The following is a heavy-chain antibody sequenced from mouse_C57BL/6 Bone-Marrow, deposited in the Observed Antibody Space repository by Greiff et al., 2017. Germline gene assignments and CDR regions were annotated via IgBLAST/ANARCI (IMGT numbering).Heavy chain of an antibody. CDR2: INPYNGGT. V-gene: IGHV1-19*01. J-gene: IGHJ4*01. CDR3: ARLDYAMDY. Sequence: VQLQQSGPVLVKPGASVKMSCKASGYTFTDYYMNWVKQSHGKSLEWIGVINPYNGGTSYNQKFKGKATLTVDKSSSTAYMELNSLTSEDSAVYYCARLDYAMDYWGQGTSVTVSS. CDR1: GYTFTDYY.